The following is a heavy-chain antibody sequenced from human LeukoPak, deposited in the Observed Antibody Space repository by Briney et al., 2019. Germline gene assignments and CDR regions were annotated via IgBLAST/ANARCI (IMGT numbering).Heavy chain of an antibody. CDR1: GDSVASNSAA. CDR3: TRDLGNMGDI. J-gene: IGHJ3*02. CDR2: TYYRSKWYL. Sequence: SQTLSLTCAISGDSVASNSAAWNCIRQSPSRGLEWLGRTYYRSKWYLDYAVSVKSRITINPDTSKNQFSLQLNSVTPDDTAMYYCTRDLGNMGDIWGQGTMVTVSS. V-gene: IGHV6-1*01. D-gene: IGHD7-27*01.